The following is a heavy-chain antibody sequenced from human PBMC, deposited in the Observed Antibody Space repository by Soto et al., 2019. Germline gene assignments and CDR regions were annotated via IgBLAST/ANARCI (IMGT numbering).Heavy chain of an antibody. CDR2: ISGSGGST. J-gene: IGHJ4*02. Sequence: EEQLVESGGGLIQPGGSLRLSCAASGFTVRTNYMSWVRQAPGKGLEWVSAISGSGGSTYYADSVKGRFTISRDNSKNTLYLQMNSLRAEDTAVYYCAKEDGDYSFDYWGQGTLVTVSS. CDR3: AKEDGDYSFDY. V-gene: IGHV3-23*04. CDR1: GFTVRTNY. D-gene: IGHD4-17*01.